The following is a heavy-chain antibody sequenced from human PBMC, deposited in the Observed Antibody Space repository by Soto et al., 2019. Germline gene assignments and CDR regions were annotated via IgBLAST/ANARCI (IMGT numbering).Heavy chain of an antibody. J-gene: IGHJ3*02. Sequence: SSETLSLTCTVSGGSISSGGYYRSWIRQHPGKGLEWIGYIYYSGSTYYNPSLKSRVTISVDTSKNQFSLKLRSVTAADTAVYYCARGTYYYDSSGYLAIWGQGTMVTVSS. D-gene: IGHD3-22*01. CDR2: IYYSGST. CDR3: ARGTYYYDSSGYLAI. CDR1: GGSISSGGYY. V-gene: IGHV4-31*03.